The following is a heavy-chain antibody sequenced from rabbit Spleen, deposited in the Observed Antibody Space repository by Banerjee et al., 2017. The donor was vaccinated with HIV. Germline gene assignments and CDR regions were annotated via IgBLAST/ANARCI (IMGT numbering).Heavy chain of an antibody. CDR2: IDTNDGDT. D-gene: IGHD3-1*01. CDR1: GFSFSSNW. Sequence: QSLEESGGDLVKPGGTLTLTCTVSGFSFSSNWICWVRQAPGKGLEWIACIDTNDGDTDYANWPKGRFTISKTSSTTVTLQMTSLTAADTATYFCARDLASVVGWNFNLWGQGTLVTVS. CDR3: ARDLASVVGWNFNL. J-gene: IGHJ4*01. V-gene: IGHV1S40*01.